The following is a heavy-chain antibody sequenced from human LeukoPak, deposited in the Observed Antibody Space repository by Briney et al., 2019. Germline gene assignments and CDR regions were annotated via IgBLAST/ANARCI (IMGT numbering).Heavy chain of an antibody. Sequence: GGSLRLSCAASGFTFSSYEMNWVRQAPGKGPEWVSRIDDDGTDTHYAVSVKGRFTVSRDNAKNTLYLQMNSLRGEDTAVYYCARGMLSSAGYHWYYYMDVWGKGAMVTVSS. CDR3: ARGMLSSAGYHWYYYMDV. J-gene: IGHJ6*03. CDR1: GFTFSSYE. V-gene: IGHV3-74*01. D-gene: IGHD3-3*01. CDR2: IDDDGTDT.